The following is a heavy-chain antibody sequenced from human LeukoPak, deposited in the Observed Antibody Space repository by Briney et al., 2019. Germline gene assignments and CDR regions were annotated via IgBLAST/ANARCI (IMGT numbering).Heavy chain of an antibody. CDR1: VFTFSDYY. CDR2: ISSSGSTI. J-gene: IGHJ3*02. D-gene: IGHD1-14*01. Sequence: RGSLRLSCAASVFTFSDYYMSWIRQAPGKGLEWVSYISSSGSTIYYADSVKGRFTISRDNAKNSLYLQMNSLRAEDTAVYYCARVTPSNDAFDIWGQGTMVTVSS. CDR3: ARVTPSNDAFDI. V-gene: IGHV3-11*04.